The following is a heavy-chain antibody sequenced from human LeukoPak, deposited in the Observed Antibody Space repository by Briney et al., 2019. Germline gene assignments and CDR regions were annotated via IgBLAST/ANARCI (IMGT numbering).Heavy chain of an antibody. V-gene: IGHV3-20*04. CDR3: ARRFNLYSGSYYDY. CDR1: GFTFDDYG. D-gene: IGHD1-26*01. J-gene: IGHJ4*02. CDR2: INWNGGST. Sequence: GGSLRLSCAASGFTFDDYGMSWVRQAPGKGLEWVSGINWNGGSTGYADSEKGRFTISRDNAKNSLYLQMNSLRAEDTALYYCARRFNLYSGSYYDYWGQGTLVTVSS.